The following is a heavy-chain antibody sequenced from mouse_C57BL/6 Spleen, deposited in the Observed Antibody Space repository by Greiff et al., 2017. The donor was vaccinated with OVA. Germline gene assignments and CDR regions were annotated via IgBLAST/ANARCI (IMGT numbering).Heavy chain of an antibody. CDR3: ARGRDGYYPFAY. V-gene: IGHV1-61*01. CDR1: GYTFTSYW. Sequence: QVQLQQPGAELVRPGSSVKLSCKASGYTFTSYWMDWVKQRPGQGLEWIGNIYPSDSETHYNQKFKDKATLTVDKSSSTAYMQLSSLTSEDSAVYYCARGRDGYYPFAYWGQGTLVTVSA. CDR2: IYPSDSET. J-gene: IGHJ3*01. D-gene: IGHD2-3*01.